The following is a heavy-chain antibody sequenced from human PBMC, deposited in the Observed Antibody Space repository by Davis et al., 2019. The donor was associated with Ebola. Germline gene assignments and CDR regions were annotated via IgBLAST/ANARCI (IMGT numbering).Heavy chain of an antibody. CDR3: ARDLLGAAAAGAFDY. D-gene: IGHD6-13*01. V-gene: IGHV3-7*03. CDR2: IKQDGSEK. Sequence: GESLKISCAASGFTFSSYWMSWVRQAPGKGLEWVANIKQDGSEKYYVDSVKGRFTISRNNAKNSLYLQMNSLRAEDTAVYYCARDLLGAAAAGAFDYWGQGTLVTVSS. CDR1: GFTFSSYW. J-gene: IGHJ4*02.